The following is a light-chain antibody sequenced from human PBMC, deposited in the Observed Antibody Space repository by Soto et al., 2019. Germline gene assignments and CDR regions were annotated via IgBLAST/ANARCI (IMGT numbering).Light chain of an antibody. Sequence: EIVLTQSPGTLSLSPGERATLSCRASQSFSGSYLAWYQQKPGQAPRLLIYGASSRATGIPDRFSGSGSGTDFTLTISRLEPEDFAVYYCQQYGSSPWTFGQGTKVDI. CDR1: QSFSGSY. CDR2: GAS. V-gene: IGKV3-20*01. J-gene: IGKJ1*01. CDR3: QQYGSSPWT.